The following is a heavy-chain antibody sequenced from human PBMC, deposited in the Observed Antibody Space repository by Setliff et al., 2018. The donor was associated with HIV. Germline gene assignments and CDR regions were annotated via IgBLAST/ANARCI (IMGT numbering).Heavy chain of an antibody. Sequence: LSLTCSVSGDSLSSGSYFWGWIRQTPGKGLEWIGNIYYTGFAYYNPSLKSRVTISLDTSKTHFYLNLTSVTDADTAVYFCAREGGGDPAVATTRIDYWGQGKLVTVSS. CDR1: GDSLSSGSYF. V-gene: IGHV4-39*02. J-gene: IGHJ4*02. CDR3: AREGGGDPAVATTRIDY. CDR2: IYYTGFA. D-gene: IGHD1-1*01.